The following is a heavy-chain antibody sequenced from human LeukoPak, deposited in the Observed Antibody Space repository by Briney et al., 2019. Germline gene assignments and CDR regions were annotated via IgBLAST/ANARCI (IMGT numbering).Heavy chain of an antibody. D-gene: IGHD2-2*01. J-gene: IGHJ4*02. CDR3: AREGRYCSSTSCRYYFDY. V-gene: IGHV3-74*01. Sequence: PGGSLRLSCAASGFTFSSYWMHWVRQAPGKGLVWVSRINTDGSSTSYADSVKGRFTISRDNAKNTLYLQMNSLRAEDTAVYYCAREGRYCSSTSCRYYFDYWGQGTLVTVSS. CDR1: GFTFSSYW. CDR2: INTDGSST.